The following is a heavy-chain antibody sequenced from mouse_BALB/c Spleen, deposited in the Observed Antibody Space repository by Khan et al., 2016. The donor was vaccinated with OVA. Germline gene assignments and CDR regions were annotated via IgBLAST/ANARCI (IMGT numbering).Heavy chain of an antibody. D-gene: IGHD6-2*01. CDR3: ARISSYLYSDF. J-gene: IGHJ1*01. CDR1: GYTFTNYG. V-gene: IGHV9-1*02. CDR2: INTYTGEP. Sequence: QIQLVQSGPELKKPGETVKISCKASGYTFTNYGMNWVKQAPGKGLKWMGWINTYTGEPTYADDFKGRFAFSLETSASTAYLQINNLKNEDMTTYFCARISSYLYSDFWGAGTTVTVSS.